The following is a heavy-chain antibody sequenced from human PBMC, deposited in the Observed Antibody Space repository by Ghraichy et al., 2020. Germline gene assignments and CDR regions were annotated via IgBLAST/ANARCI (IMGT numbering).Heavy chain of an antibody. Sequence: GGSLRLSCAASGFTFSGYSMNWVRQAPGKGLEWVSYISSSTRTIYYADSVRGRFTISRDNAKNSLYLQMNSLRDEDTAVYYCVRALVRGEIAVAELVIWGQGTMVTVSS. CDR3: VRALVRGEIAVAELVI. J-gene: IGHJ3*02. CDR1: GFTFSGYS. D-gene: IGHD6-19*01. V-gene: IGHV3-48*02. CDR2: ISSSTRTI.